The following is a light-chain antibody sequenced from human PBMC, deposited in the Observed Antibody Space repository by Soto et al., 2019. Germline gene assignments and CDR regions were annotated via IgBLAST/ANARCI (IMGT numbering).Light chain of an antibody. Sequence: QSALTQPASVSGSPGQSITISCTGTSSDVGRYNSVSWYQQHPGKAPELMIYEVNNRPSGVSSRFSGSKSGNTASLTISGLQAEDEADYYCSSYTTINSRVFGGGTKLAVL. CDR3: SSYTTINSRV. V-gene: IGLV2-14*01. CDR2: EVN. CDR1: SSDVGRYNS. J-gene: IGLJ3*02.